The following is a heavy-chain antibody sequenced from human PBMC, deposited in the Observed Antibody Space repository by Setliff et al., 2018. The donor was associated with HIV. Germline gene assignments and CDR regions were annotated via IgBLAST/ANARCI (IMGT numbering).Heavy chain of an antibody. CDR2: ISGTSGTM. J-gene: IGHJ4*02. D-gene: IGHD3-10*02. Sequence: PGGSLRLSCAASGFTFSTYSMNWVRQAPGKGLEWVSYISGTSGTMYYADSVKGRFTISRDNAKNSLYLQMNSLRAEDTAVYYCARDKGPPPVVHLDYWGQGTLVTVSS. V-gene: IGHV3-48*01. CDR3: ARDKGPPPVVHLDY. CDR1: GFTFSTYS.